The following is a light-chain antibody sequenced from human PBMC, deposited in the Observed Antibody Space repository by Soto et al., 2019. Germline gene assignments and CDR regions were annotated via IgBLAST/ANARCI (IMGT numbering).Light chain of an antibody. J-gene: IGLJ2*01. Sequence: QSALTQPASVSASPGQSITISCTGTKNDVGGYNYVSWYQQHPGKAPQVLIFEVNNRPSGVSNRFSGSKSGNTASLTISGLQVDDEAHYYCSSYTRSLTWVFGGGTQLTVL. CDR1: KNDVGGYNY. CDR2: EVN. V-gene: IGLV2-14*01. CDR3: SSYTRSLTWV.